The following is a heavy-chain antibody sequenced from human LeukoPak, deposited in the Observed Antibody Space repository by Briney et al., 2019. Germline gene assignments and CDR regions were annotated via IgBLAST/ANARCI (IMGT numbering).Heavy chain of an antibody. CDR1: GYTFTSYG. CDR3: ARSPLSSGWPYFDD. Sequence: ASVKVSCKASGYTFTSYGFSWVRQAPGQGLEWLGWISGNNGSTRDAQKFQGRITMTTDTSTSTVNMQLRSLRSGDTAVYYCARSPLSSGWPYFDDWGQGTLVTVSS. V-gene: IGHV1-18*01. CDR2: ISGNNGST. J-gene: IGHJ4*02. D-gene: IGHD6-19*01.